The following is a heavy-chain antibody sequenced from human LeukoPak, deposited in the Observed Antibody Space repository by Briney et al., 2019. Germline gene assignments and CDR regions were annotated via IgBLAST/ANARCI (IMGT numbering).Heavy chain of an antibody. Sequence: GGSLRLSCAASGFTFSSYWMHWVRQAPGKGLVWVSRINSDGSSTSYADSVKGRFTISRDNAKNSLYLQMNSLRAEDTALYYCARAATVTSDYFDYWGQGTLVTVSS. CDR3: ARAATVTSDYFDY. V-gene: IGHV3-74*01. D-gene: IGHD4-17*01. CDR2: INSDGSST. J-gene: IGHJ4*02. CDR1: GFTFSSYW.